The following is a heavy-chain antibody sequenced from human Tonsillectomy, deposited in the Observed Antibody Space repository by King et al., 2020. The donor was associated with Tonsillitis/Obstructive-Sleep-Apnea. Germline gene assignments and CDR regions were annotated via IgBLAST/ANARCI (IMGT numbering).Heavy chain of an antibody. CDR3: AADGRGTTMAYYYYYRMDF. CDR2: IVVGRGYT. V-gene: IGHV1-58*01. Sequence: QLVQSGPEVQKPGTSVKVSCKASGCIFNTSAVQWVRQARGQPREWIGWIVVGRGYTNYAQKFQERVIITRDMSTRTAYMELSSLRSEDTAVYYCAADGRGTTMAYYYYYRMDFWGKGTPVTVSS. J-gene: IGHJ6*04. CDR1: GCIFNTSA. D-gene: IGHD1-1*01.